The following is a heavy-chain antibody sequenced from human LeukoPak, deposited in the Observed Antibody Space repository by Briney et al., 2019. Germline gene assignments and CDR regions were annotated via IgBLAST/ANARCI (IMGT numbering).Heavy chain of an antibody. D-gene: IGHD1-7*01. CDR1: GFTFSSYW. CDR2: ISPDGRST. CDR3: ARAHDGNYGRFAN. Sequence: PGGSLRCSCAASGFTFSSYWMHWVRQAPGKGLVWFSRISPDGRSTTHADSVKGPFTISRDNAKNTLYLQMNSLSAEDTAVYYCARAHDGNYGRFANWGQGTLVTVSS. J-gene: IGHJ4*02. V-gene: IGHV3-74*01.